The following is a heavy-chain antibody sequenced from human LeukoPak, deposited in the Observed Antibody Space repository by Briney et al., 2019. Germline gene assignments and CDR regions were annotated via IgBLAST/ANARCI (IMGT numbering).Heavy chain of an antibody. CDR1: GGSFSGYY. D-gene: IGHD3-22*01. Sequence: SETLSLTCAVYGGSFSGYYWSWIRQPPAKGLEWIGEINHSGSTNYNPSLKSRVTISVDTSKNQFSLKLSSVTAADTAVYYCARERWYYYDSSGYYSFADYWGQGTLVTVSS. V-gene: IGHV4-34*01. CDR2: INHSGST. J-gene: IGHJ4*02. CDR3: ARERWYYYDSSGYYSFADY.